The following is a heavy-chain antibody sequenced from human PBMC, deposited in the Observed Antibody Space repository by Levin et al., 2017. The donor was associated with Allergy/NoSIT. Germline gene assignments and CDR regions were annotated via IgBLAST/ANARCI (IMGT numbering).Heavy chain of an antibody. CDR3: ASQSDELTPYDGKWVEVHYYDY. CDR1: GYQFTDYW. Sequence: PGESLKISCQGSGYQFTDYWIGWVRQSPGKGLEWMGNIYPGDSETRSSPSFQGQFTISVDKSNHTAYLQWDSLRASDTALYYCASQSDELTPYDGKWVEVHYYDYWGQGTLVTVSS. D-gene: IGHD6-19*01. CDR2: IYPGDSET. V-gene: IGHV5-51*01. J-gene: IGHJ4*02.